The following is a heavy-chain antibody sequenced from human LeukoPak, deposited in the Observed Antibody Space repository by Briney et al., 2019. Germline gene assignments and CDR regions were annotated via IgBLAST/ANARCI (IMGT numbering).Heavy chain of an antibody. D-gene: IGHD4-17*01. CDR1: GFTFDDYA. V-gene: IGHV3-9*01. CDR3: ATVTVTTGDGDY. Sequence: GGSLRLSCAASGFTFDDYAMHWVRQAPGKGLEWVSGISWNSGSIGYADSVKGRFTISRDNARNSLYLQMNSLRAEDTALYYCATVTVTTGDGDYWGQGTLVTVSS. CDR2: ISWNSGSI. J-gene: IGHJ4*02.